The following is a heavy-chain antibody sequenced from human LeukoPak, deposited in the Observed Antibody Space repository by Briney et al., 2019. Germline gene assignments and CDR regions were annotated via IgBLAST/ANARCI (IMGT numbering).Heavy chain of an antibody. D-gene: IGHD3-16*02. CDR1: GGSISSYY. CDR3: ASSPFTFGGVIVWTFDY. V-gene: IGHV4-4*07. Sequence: SETLSLTCTVSGGSISSYYWSWIRQPAGKGLEWIGRIYTSGSTNYNPSLKSRVTMSVDTSMNQFSLKLSSVTAADTAVYYCASSPFTFGGVIVWTFDYWGQGTLVTVSS. CDR2: IYTSGST. J-gene: IGHJ4*02.